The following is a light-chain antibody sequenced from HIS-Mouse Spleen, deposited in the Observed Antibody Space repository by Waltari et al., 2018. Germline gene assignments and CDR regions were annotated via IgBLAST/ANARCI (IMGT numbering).Light chain of an antibody. CDR3: CSYAGSSTFGV. Sequence: QSALTQPASVSGSPGQSITISCTGTRRDVGSDNLLSSYQQHPGKSPKPKIYEGSKRPSGVSNRVSGSKSGNTASLTISGLQAEDEADYYCCSYAGSSTFGVFGGGTKLTVL. CDR1: RRDVGSDNL. CDR2: EGS. J-gene: IGLJ3*02. V-gene: IGLV2-23*03.